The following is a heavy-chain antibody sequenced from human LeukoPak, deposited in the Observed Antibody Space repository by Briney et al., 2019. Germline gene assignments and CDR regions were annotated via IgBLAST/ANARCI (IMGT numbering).Heavy chain of an antibody. Sequence: GGSLRLSCAPSEFTFSSYWMSWVRQVPGKGLEWVASINEDGSDEYVDSVKGRLTISRDNTKNSLYLQMNSLRAEDTALYYCAKDISHLYDSSGYPDYWGQGTLVTVSS. V-gene: IGHV3-7*03. J-gene: IGHJ4*02. CDR1: EFTFSSYW. D-gene: IGHD3-22*01. CDR2: INEDGSDE. CDR3: AKDISHLYDSSGYPDY.